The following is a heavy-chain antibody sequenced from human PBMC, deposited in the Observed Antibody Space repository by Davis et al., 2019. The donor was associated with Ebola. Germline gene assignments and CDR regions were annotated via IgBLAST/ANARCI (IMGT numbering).Heavy chain of an antibody. J-gene: IGHJ3*02. V-gene: IGHV3-53*01. CDR2: IYSGGST. Sequence: PGGSLRLSCAASGFTVSSNYMSWVRQAPGKGLEWVSVIYSGGSTYYADSVKGRFTISRDNSKNTLYLQMNSLRAEDTAVYYCARNHDNYIVWGAFDIWGQGTMVTVSS. CDR3: ARNHDNYIVWGAFDI. D-gene: IGHD5/OR15-5a*01. CDR1: GFTVSSNY.